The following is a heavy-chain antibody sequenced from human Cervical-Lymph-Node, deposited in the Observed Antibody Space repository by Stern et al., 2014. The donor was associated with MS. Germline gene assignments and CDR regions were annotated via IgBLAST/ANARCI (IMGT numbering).Heavy chain of an antibody. CDR1: GGSISSSSYY. CDR3: ARWAYSSGWYNWFDP. Sequence: QVQLQESGPGLVKPSETLSLTCTVSGGSISSSSYYWGWIRQPPGKGLEWIGSICYSGSTYYNPSLKSRVTISVDTSKNQFSLKLSSVTAADTAVYYCARWAYSSGWYNWFDPWGQGTLVTVSS. D-gene: IGHD3-22*01. CDR2: ICYSGST. V-gene: IGHV4-39*01. J-gene: IGHJ5*02.